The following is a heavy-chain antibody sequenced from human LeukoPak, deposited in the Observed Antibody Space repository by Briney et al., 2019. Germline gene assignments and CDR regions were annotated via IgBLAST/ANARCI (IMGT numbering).Heavy chain of an antibody. CDR3: ARDSRQLIY. J-gene: IGHJ4*02. CDR1: GFTLNSYW. Sequence: PGGSLRLSCAISGFTLNSYWMSWVRQAPGKGLEWVANIKHDGSEKYYVDSVKGRFTIPRDNAKNSLYLQMNSLRAEDTAVYYCARDSRQLIYWGQGTLVTVSS. CDR2: IKHDGSEK. D-gene: IGHD6-6*01. V-gene: IGHV3-7*01.